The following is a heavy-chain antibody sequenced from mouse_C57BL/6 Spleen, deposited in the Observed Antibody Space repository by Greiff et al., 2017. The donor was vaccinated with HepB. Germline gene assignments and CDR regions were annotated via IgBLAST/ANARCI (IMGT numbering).Heavy chain of an antibody. Sequence: EVQLQESAGGLVQPGSSMKLSCTASGFTFSDYYMAWVRQVPEKGLEWVANINYDGSSTYYLDSLKSRFIISRDNAKNILYLQMSSLKSEDTATNYCARLLLRDYFDYWGQGTTLTVSS. CDR1: GFTFSDYY. CDR2: INYDGSST. J-gene: IGHJ2*01. V-gene: IGHV5-16*01. D-gene: IGHD1-1*01. CDR3: ARLLLRDYFDY.